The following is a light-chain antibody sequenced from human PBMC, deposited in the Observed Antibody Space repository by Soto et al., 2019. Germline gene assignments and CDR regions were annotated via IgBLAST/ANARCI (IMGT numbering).Light chain of an antibody. J-gene: IGKJ1*01. CDR2: AAS. V-gene: IGKV1-27*01. CDR1: QGISNY. CDR3: QKYNSAPWT. Sequence: DIQMTQSPSSLSASVGDRVTITCRASQGISNYLAWYQQKPGKVPKLLIYAASTLQSGVPSRFSGSGSGTGFTLTISSLQPEDVETYYCQKYNSAPWTLGQGTKVDIK.